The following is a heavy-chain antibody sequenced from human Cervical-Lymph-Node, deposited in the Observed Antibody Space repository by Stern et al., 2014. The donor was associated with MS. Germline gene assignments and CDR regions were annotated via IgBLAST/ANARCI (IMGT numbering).Heavy chain of an antibody. Sequence: VQLVQSGGGLVKPGGSLRVSCAASGFTFSDYFMTWIRQAPGQGLEWVAYSSSGGSNIYYADSVKRRFTVSRDNANNSLDLQMHSLRAEDTAVYYCARCNVPRKAYSMDVWGQGTTVTVSS. CDR1: GFTFSDYF. D-gene: IGHD2/OR15-2a*01. CDR2: SSSGGSNI. V-gene: IGHV3-11*01. CDR3: ARCNVPRKAYSMDV. J-gene: IGHJ6*02.